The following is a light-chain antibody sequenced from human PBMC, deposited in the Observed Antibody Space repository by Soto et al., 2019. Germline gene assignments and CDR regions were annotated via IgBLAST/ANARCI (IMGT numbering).Light chain of an antibody. CDR1: SSNIGNNY. J-gene: IGLJ3*02. V-gene: IGLV1-47*02. CDR3: QSYDSSLSGARV. CDR2: NNN. Sequence: QSVLTQSPSPSGTPGQRVTISCSGSSSNIGNNYVYWYQQFPGAAPKLLIYNNNQRPSGVPDRFSGSKSATSASLAISGLRSEDEADYYCQSYDSSLSGARVFGGGTKLTVL.